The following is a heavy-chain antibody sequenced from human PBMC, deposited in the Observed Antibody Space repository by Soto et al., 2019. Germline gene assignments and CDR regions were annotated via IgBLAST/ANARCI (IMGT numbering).Heavy chain of an antibody. CDR2: ISAYNGNT. D-gene: IGHD2-2*01. Sequence: ASVQVSCKASGYTFTSYGISWVRQAPGQGLEWMGWISAYNGNTNYAQKLQGRVTMTTDTSTSTAYMELRSLRSDDTAVYYCARAYARMVVVPAAPYGMDVWGQGTTVTVSS. J-gene: IGHJ6*02. CDR3: ARAYARMVVVPAAPYGMDV. CDR1: GYTFTSYG. V-gene: IGHV1-18*01.